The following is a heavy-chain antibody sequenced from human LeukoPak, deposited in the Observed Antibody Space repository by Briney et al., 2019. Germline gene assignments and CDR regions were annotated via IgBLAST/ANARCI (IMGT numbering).Heavy chain of an antibody. CDR1: GYSISSDYY. J-gene: IGHJ6*03. CDR3: ARETSQKGAHYMDV. V-gene: IGHV4-38-2*02. Sequence: SETLSLTCTVSGYSISSDYYWGWIRQPPGKGLKWIGNIYYSGYTTYSPSLRSRVTISVDTSKNQFSLKLSSVTAADTAVYYCARETSQKGAHYMDVWGKGTTITISS. CDR2: IYYSGYT. D-gene: IGHD3-16*01.